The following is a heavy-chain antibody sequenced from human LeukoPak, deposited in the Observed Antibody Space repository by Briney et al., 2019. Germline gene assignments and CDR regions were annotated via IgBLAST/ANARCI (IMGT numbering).Heavy chain of an antibody. D-gene: IGHD3/OR15-3a*01. Sequence: GGSLRLSCAASGFTFDDYGMSWVRQAPGKGLEWVSGINWNGGSTGYADSAKGRFTISRDNAKNSLYLQMNSLRAEDTALYYCARDQGLSSYYYYMDVWGKGTTVTVSS. CDR3: ARDQGLSSYYYYMDV. CDR2: INWNGGST. J-gene: IGHJ6*03. CDR1: GFTFDDYG. V-gene: IGHV3-20*04.